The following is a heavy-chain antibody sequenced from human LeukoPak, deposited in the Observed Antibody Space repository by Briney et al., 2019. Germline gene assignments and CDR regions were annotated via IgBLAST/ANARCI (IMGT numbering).Heavy chain of an antibody. CDR1: GFTFSSYS. Sequence: PGGSLRLSCAASGFTFSSYSMNWVRQAPGKGLEWVSSISSSSSYIYYADSVKGRFTISRDNAKNSLYLQMNSLRAEDTAVYYCARDPVFRWELRYFDYWGQGTLVTVSS. CDR2: ISSSSSYI. J-gene: IGHJ4*02. D-gene: IGHD1-26*01. V-gene: IGHV3-21*01. CDR3: ARDPVFRWELRYFDY.